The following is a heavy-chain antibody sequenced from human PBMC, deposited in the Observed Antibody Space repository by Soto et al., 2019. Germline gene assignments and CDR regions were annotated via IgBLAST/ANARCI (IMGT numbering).Heavy chain of an antibody. Sequence: PGGSLRLSCVASGFTFASYAMSWVRQAPGRGLEWVSAISGGGGSTYYADSVKGRFTISRDNSKNTLYLQMNSLRAEDTAVYYCAKSDDSSGYYVYYYGMDVWGQGTTVTVSS. CDR1: GFTFASYA. J-gene: IGHJ6*02. CDR2: ISGGGGST. V-gene: IGHV3-23*01. CDR3: AKSDDSSGYYVYYYGMDV. D-gene: IGHD3-22*01.